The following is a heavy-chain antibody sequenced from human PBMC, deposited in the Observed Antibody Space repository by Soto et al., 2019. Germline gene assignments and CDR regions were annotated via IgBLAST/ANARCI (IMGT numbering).Heavy chain of an antibody. CDR1: GGTFSSYT. CDR2: IIPILGIA. Sequence: VQLVQSGAEVKKPGSSVKVSFKASGGTFSSYTISWVRQAPGQGLEWMGRIIPILGIANYAQKFQGRVTITAYKSTSTAYMELSSLRSEDTAVYYCARLRDSDGMDVWGQGTTVTVSS. V-gene: IGHV1-69*02. D-gene: IGHD1-26*01. CDR3: ARLRDSDGMDV. J-gene: IGHJ6*02.